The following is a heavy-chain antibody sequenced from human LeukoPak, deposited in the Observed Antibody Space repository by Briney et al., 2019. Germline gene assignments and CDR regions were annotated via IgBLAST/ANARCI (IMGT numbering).Heavy chain of an antibody. V-gene: IGHV2-5*02. CDR3: IHIRGSTPGSTDY. Sequence: SGPTLVNPTETRTLTCTFCCFSLSTSQVGVGWIRQPPGKALEWLVVVCCDGDTTYRPSMRDTPTITKDTTKNQVVIAMSDMEPEDTATYYCIHIRGSTPGSTDYSGQGTLVTVSP. CDR2: VCCDGDT. D-gene: IGHD1-26*01. CDR1: CFSLSTSQVG. J-gene: IGHJ4*02.